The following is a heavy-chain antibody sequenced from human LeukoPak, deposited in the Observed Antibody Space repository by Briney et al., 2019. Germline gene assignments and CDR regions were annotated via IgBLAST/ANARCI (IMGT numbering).Heavy chain of an antibody. CDR2: IYTSGST. V-gene: IGHV4-4*07. CDR1: GGAISSYY. Sequence: PSETLSLTCTVSGGAISSYYWSWIRQPAGKGLEWIGRIYTSGSTNYNPSLKSRVTTSVDTSKNQFSLKLSSVTAADTAVYYCARGPLDFWSGYSNTAEYFQHWGQGTLVTVSS. D-gene: IGHD3-3*01. CDR3: ARGPLDFWSGYSNTAEYFQH. J-gene: IGHJ1*01.